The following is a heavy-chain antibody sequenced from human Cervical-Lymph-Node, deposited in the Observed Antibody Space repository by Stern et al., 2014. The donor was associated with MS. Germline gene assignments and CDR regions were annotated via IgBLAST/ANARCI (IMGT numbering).Heavy chain of an antibody. CDR1: GYSFTIYY. CDR2: IYPYDSDT. Sequence: VQLMQSGAEVKKPGESLKISCKLSGYSFTIYYIAWVRQMPGKCLEWMGVIYPYDSDTTYSPSFQGQVTISADKSITTAYLQWSSLRASDTAMYYCARHVQGFDYWGQGTLVTVSS. CDR3: ARHVQGFDY. J-gene: IGHJ4*02. V-gene: IGHV5-51*01.